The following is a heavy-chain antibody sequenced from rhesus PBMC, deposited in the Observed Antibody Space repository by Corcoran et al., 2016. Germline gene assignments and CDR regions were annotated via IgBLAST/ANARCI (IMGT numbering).Heavy chain of an antibody. Sequence: QVQLQESGPGLVKPSETLSLTCAVSGGSISSHYWSWIRQAPGTGLEWIGRICGSGGRPDYNPAHKSRVTISTDTSKNQFSLKLSSVTAADTAVYYCARSAAGTDYWGQGVLVTVS. J-gene: IGHJ4*01. CDR1: GGSISSHY. D-gene: IGHD6-31*01. V-gene: IGHV4-160*01. CDR3: ARSAAGTDY. CDR2: ICGSGGRP.